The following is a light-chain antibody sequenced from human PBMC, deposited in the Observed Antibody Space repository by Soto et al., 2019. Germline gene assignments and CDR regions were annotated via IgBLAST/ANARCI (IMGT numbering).Light chain of an antibody. J-gene: IGLJ2*01. Sequence: QSVLTRPASVSGAPGQSITISCTGTRSDVGGSNYVSWYQPHPGKAPKLMIYDVSNRPSGVSNRFSGSKSGNTASLTISGLQAEDEADYYCSSYTSSSTLVFGGGTKLPVL. CDR2: DVS. CDR3: SSYTSSSTLV. V-gene: IGLV2-14*01. CDR1: RSDVGGSNY.